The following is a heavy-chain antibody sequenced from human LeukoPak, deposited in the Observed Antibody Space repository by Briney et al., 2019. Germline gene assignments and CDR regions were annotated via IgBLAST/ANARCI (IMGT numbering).Heavy chain of an antibody. Sequence: SETLSLTCTVSGDSISSYYWSWIRQPPGKGLEWIGRIYTSGSTNYNRSLKRRVTMSVDTSKTQFSLKLSSVNVADTAVYYCARVAYCGGDCYSFDYWGQGTLVTVSS. CDR2: IYTSGST. D-gene: IGHD2-21*02. J-gene: IGHJ4*02. CDR1: GDSISSYY. CDR3: ARVAYCGGDCYSFDY. V-gene: IGHV4-4*07.